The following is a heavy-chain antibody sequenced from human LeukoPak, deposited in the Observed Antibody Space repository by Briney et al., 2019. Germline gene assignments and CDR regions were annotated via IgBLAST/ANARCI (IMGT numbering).Heavy chain of an antibody. J-gene: IGHJ4*03. V-gene: IGHV1-2*02. CDR1: GYTFTAYD. Sequence: GASAKVSCKASGYTFTAYDMHWVRQAPGQGLEWMGWINPNSGGTNYAQKFQGRVTMTRDTSISTAYMELSRLRSDDTAVYYCARGGCSGGTCYSYFDYWGQGTLVTVSS. CDR3: ARGGCSGGTCYSYFDY. D-gene: IGHD2-15*01. CDR2: INPNSGGT.